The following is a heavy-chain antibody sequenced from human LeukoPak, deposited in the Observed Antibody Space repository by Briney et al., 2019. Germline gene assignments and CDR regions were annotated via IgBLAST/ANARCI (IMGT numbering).Heavy chain of an antibody. CDR1: GFTFSSYE. Sequence: GGSLRLSCAASGFTFSSYEMNWVRQAPGKGPEWVSYISSSGSTIYYADSVKGRFTISRDNAKNSLYLQMNSLRAEDTAVYYCAGSSNSGWLSIDYWGQGTLVTVSS. CDR3: AGSSNSGWLSIDY. J-gene: IGHJ4*02. V-gene: IGHV3-48*03. D-gene: IGHD1-26*01. CDR2: ISSSGSTI.